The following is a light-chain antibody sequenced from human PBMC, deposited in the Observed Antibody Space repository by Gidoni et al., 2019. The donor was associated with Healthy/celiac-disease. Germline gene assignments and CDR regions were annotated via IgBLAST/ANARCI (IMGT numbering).Light chain of an antibody. J-gene: IGLJ2*01. Sequence: SSERTQDPAVSVALGQTVRITCQGDSLRSYYASWYQQKPGQAPVLVIYGKNNRPSGIPDRFSCSSSGHTASLTITGAQAEDEADYYCNSRDSSGNHLKVFGGGTKLTVL. V-gene: IGLV3-19*01. CDR3: NSRDSSGNHLKV. CDR2: GKN. CDR1: SLRSYY.